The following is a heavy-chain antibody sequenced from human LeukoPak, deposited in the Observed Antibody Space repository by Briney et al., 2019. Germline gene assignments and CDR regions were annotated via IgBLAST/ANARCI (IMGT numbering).Heavy chain of an antibody. CDR2: ITPYSGDT. CDR3: ARSDLYGNSGSIDY. J-gene: IGHJ4*02. V-gene: IGHV1-2*02. CDR1: GYTFTGYY. Sequence: ASVKVSCKSSGYTFTGYYIHWVRQAPGQGLEWMGCITPYSGDTNYAQKFQGRVTMTRDMSITTSYMELTRLTSDDSAVYYCARSDLYGNSGSIDYWGQGTPVIVSS. D-gene: IGHD5-12*01.